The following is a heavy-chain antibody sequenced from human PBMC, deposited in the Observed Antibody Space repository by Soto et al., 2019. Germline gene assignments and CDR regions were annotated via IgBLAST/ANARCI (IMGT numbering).Heavy chain of an antibody. V-gene: IGHV1-69*13. Sequence: GASVKVSCKASEGTFNSYAIAWVRQAPGQGLEWMGGIIPYYNTLNYAQKFQDRVTITADDSTNTVYMELSSLRSDDTAVYFCASGASRWYPYFFDSWAQGTRVTSPQ. CDR3: ASGASRWYPYFFDS. J-gene: IGHJ4*02. CDR1: EGTFNSYA. D-gene: IGHD6-13*01. CDR2: IIPYYNTL.